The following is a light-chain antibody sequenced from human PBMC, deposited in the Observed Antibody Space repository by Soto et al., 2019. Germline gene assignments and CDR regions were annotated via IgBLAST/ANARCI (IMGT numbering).Light chain of an antibody. CDR2: EVS. Sequence: QSALTQPASVSGSPGQSITISCSGTNTDVGGYNYVSWYQQYPGKAPKLIIYEVSNRPSGVSNRFPGSKSGNTASLTISGLQAEDEGDYYCSSYSDNSTYVFATGTKVTVL. V-gene: IGLV2-14*03. J-gene: IGLJ1*01. CDR3: SSYSDNSTYV. CDR1: NTDVGGYNY.